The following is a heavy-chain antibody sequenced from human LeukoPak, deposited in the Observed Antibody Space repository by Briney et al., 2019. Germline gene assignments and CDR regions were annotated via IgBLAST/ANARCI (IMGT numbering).Heavy chain of an antibody. CDR1: GFTFSGYY. D-gene: IGHD5-24*01. V-gene: IGHV1-46*01. Sequence: GASVKVSCKASGFTFSGYYIHWVRQAPGQGLEWMGIINPGGRSTSYAQKFQGRVTMTRDTSISTAYMELSRLRSDDTAVYYCARVVSRDGYNCDYWGQGTLVTVSS. J-gene: IGHJ4*02. CDR2: INPGGRST. CDR3: ARVVSRDGYNCDY.